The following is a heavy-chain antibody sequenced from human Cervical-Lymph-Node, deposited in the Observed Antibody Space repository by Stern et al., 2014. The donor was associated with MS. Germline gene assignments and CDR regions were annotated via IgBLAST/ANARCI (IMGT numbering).Heavy chain of an antibody. J-gene: IGHJ3*02. CDR1: GFSLSNPRLG. Sequence: QITLKESGPVLVRPTETLTLTCTVSGFSLSNPRLGVSWIRQPPGKALEWLGYGFSNDDKSYSASLKNRLTISKDPAKSQVVLIMTDMDPVDTAAYYCARTLYSAVRSRMDFDMWGQGTSVSVSS. CDR2: GFSNDDK. V-gene: IGHV2-26*01. CDR3: ARTLYSAVRSRMDFDM. D-gene: IGHD2/OR15-2a*01.